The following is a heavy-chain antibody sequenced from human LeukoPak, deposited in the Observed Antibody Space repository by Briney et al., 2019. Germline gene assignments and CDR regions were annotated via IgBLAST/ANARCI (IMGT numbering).Heavy chain of an antibody. J-gene: IGHJ4*02. Sequence: GASVKVSCKASGYTFTAYYMHWVRQAPGQGLEWMGWINPNSGGTNYAQKFQGRVTMTRDTSISTAYMELSRLRSDDTAVYYCARDPGKHCGGDCSGDYWGQGTLVTVSS. CDR3: ARDPGKHCGGDCSGDY. CDR1: GYTFTAYY. CDR2: INPNSGGT. V-gene: IGHV1-2*02. D-gene: IGHD2-21*02.